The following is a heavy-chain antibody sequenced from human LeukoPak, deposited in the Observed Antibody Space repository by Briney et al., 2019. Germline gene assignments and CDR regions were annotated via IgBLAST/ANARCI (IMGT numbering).Heavy chain of an antibody. CDR1: GYTFTGYY. V-gene: IGHV1-2*02. CDR2: INPNSGGT. D-gene: IGHD3-3*01. CDR3: ARGPPDFWSGSIDY. J-gene: IGHJ4*02. Sequence: ASVKVSCKASGYTFTGYYMHWVRQAPGQGLEWMGWINPNSGGTNYAQKFQGRVTMTRDTSISTAYMELSRLRSDDTAVHYCARGPPDFWSGSIDYWGQGTLVTVPS.